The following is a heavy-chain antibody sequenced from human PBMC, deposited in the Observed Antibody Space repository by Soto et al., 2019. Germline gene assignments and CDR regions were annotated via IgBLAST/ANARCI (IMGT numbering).Heavy chain of an antibody. CDR3: AQGFYYFDY. CDR2: ISYDGSNK. Sequence: QVQLVESGGGVVQPGRSLRLSCAASGFTFSSYGMHWVRQAPGKGLEWVAVISYDGSNKYYADSVKGRFTISRDNSKNTLYLQMNSLRAEDTSVYYCAQGFYYFDYWGQGTLVTVSS. V-gene: IGHV3-30*18. CDR1: GFTFSSYG. J-gene: IGHJ4*02.